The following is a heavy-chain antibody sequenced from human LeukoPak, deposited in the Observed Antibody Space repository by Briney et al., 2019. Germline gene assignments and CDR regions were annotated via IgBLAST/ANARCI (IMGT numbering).Heavy chain of an antibody. D-gene: IGHD5-18*01. J-gene: IGHJ4*02. CDR1: GFTFSIYA. CDR2: ISGNGGST. Sequence: GGSLRLSCAASGFTFSIYALDWVRQTPGKGLEWVSTISGNGGSTYYADSVKGRFTISRDNSRNTLDLQMNSLRAEDTAVYFRAKNTGQTSEYSYGYHSWGQGTLVIVSS. CDR3: AKNTGQTSEYSYGYHS. V-gene: IGHV3-23*01.